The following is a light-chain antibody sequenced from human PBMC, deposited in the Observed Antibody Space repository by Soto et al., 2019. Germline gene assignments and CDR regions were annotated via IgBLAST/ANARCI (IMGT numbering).Light chain of an antibody. CDR2: GAS. J-gene: IGKJ3*01. CDR3: QQYGRSPFT. CDR1: QSVSSSY. Sequence: EIVLTQSPGTLSLSPGERATLSCRASQSVSSSYLAWYQQKPGQAPRLLIYGASSWATGIPGRFSGSGSGTDFNLTISRLEPEDFAVYYCQQYGRSPFTFGPGTKVDIK. V-gene: IGKV3-20*01.